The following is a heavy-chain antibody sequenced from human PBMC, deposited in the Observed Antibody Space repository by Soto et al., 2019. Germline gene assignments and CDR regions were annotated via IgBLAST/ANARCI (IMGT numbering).Heavy chain of an antibody. CDR2: ISSSVGST. J-gene: IGHJ4*02. CDR3: MKGGYRVY. D-gene: IGHD5-12*01. Sequence: GGSLRLSCAASGFTFSSYAVSWVRQAPGKGLEWVSSISSSVGSTYYADSVKGRSTISRDNSKNMVFLQMNSLRVDYTAIYYCMKGGYRVYWGQGAQGTVSS. V-gene: IGHV3-23*01. CDR1: GFTFSSYA.